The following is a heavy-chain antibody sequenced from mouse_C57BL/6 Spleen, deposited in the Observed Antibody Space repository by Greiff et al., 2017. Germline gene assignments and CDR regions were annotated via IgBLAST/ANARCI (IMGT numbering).Heavy chain of an antibody. CDR1: GYTFTSYW. J-gene: IGHJ2*01. CDR2: IHPNSGST. V-gene: IGHV1-64*01. Sequence: QVQLQQPGAELVKPGASVKLSCKASGYTFTSYWMHWVKQRPGQGLEWIGMIHPNSGSTNYNEKFKSKATLTVDKSSSTAYMQLSSLTSEGSAVYYCARNPLITTVVAGGYFDYWGQGTTLKVSS. CDR3: ARNPLITTVVAGGYFDY. D-gene: IGHD1-1*01.